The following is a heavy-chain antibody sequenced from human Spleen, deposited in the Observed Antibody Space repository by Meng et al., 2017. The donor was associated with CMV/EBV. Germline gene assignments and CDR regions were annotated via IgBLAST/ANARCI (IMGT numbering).Heavy chain of an antibody. CDR2: ISSGSTI. CDR1: GFTFRDYY. J-gene: IGHJ6*02. Sequence: GGSLRLSCAASGFTFRDYYMSWIRQAPGKGLEWVSYISSGSTIYYADSVKGRFTISRDNAKNSLYLQMNSLRAEDPAVYYCARGIYGSGISYYYYGMDVWGQGTTVTVSS. CDR3: ARGIYGSGISYYYYGMDV. V-gene: IGHV3-11*01. D-gene: IGHD3-10*01.